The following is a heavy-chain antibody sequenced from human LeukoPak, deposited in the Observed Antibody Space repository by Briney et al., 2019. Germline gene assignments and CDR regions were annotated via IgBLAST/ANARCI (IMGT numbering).Heavy chain of an antibody. CDR3: ARDPYSGYRERALDY. CDR2: ISGSGGHT. Sequence: GGSLRLSCAASGFTFSSYAMTWVRQAPGKGLEWVSAISGSGGHTYYADSVKGRFTISRDNSKNMLYLQMNSLRAEDTAVYYCARDPYSGYRERALDYWGQGTLVTVSS. J-gene: IGHJ4*02. CDR1: GFTFSSYA. D-gene: IGHD5-12*01. V-gene: IGHV3-23*01.